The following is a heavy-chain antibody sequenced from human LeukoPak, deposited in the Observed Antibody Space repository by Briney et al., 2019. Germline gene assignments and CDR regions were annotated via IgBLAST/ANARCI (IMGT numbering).Heavy chain of an antibody. Sequence: PGGSLRLSCAASGFTFSSYAMSWVRQAPGKGLEWVSAISGSGGSTYYADSVKGRFTISRDNSKNTLYLQMNSLRAEDTAVYYCAKDSDYDYIWGSYRSAYYFDYWGQGTLVTVSS. CDR1: GFTFSSYA. CDR2: ISGSGGST. D-gene: IGHD3-16*02. CDR3: AKDSDYDYIWGSYRSAYYFDY. V-gene: IGHV3-23*01. J-gene: IGHJ4*02.